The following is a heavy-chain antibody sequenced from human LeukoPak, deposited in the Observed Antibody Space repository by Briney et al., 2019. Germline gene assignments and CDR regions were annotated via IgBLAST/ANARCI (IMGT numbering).Heavy chain of an antibody. CDR2: IHHCGST. V-gene: IGHV4-34*01. Sequence: KPSETLSLTCAVYGGSFSGYYWSWIRQPPGKGLEWIGEIHHCGSTNYNPSLKSRVTISVDTSKNQFSLKLSSVTAADTAVYYCARGHFWSGYYPYYYYYYMDVWGKGTTVTVSS. CDR1: GGSFSGYY. J-gene: IGHJ6*03. D-gene: IGHD3-3*02. CDR3: ARGHFWSGYYPYYYYYYMDV.